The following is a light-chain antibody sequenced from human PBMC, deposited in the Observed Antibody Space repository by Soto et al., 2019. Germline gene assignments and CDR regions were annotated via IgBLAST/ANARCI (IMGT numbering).Light chain of an antibody. CDR1: SSDVGGYNY. Sequence: SALTQPASVSGSPGQSVTISRPGTSSDVGGYNYVSWYQQHPGKAPKLMIYDVSNRPSGVSNRFSGSKSGNTASLTISGLQAEDEDDYYCSSYTSSSTRVFGTGTKVTVL. J-gene: IGLJ1*01. V-gene: IGLV2-14*01. CDR3: SSYTSSSTRV. CDR2: DVS.